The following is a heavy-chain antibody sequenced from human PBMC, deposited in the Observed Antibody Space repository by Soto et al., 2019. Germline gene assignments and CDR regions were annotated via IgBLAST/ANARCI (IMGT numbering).Heavy chain of an antibody. CDR1: GFTFSNAW. CDR3: TTDRAGYCSGGSCYSLLRYYYYGMDV. Sequence: EVQLVESGGGLVKPGGSLRLSCAASGFTFSNAWMNWVRQAPGKGLEWVGRIKSKTDGGTTDYAAPVKGRFTISRDDSKNTLYLQMNSLKTEDTAVYYCTTDRAGYCSGGSCYSLLRYYYYGMDVWGQGTTVTVSS. V-gene: IGHV3-15*07. J-gene: IGHJ6*02. D-gene: IGHD2-15*01. CDR2: IKSKTDGGTT.